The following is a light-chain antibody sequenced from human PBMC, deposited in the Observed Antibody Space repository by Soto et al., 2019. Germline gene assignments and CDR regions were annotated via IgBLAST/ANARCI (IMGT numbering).Light chain of an antibody. CDR2: GAF. CDR3: QHYVTSPYS. V-gene: IGKV3-20*01. CDR1: QTINGDY. Sequence: EVVLTQSPGTLSLSPGESATLSCRASQTINGDYLAWYQQKPGQAPRLLIYGAFRRAAAIPDRVSGSGSGTDFTLTISSLEPEDFAVYYCQHYVTSPYSFGPGTRVDIK. J-gene: IGKJ3*01.